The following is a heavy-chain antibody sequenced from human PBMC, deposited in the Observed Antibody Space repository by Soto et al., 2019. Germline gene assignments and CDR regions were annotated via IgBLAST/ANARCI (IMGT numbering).Heavy chain of an antibody. CDR3: ARAYSYGNRAFDY. J-gene: IGHJ4*02. CDR2: IYHSGST. Sequence: SETLSLTCTVSGGSISRYYWSWIRQPPGKGLEWIGGIYHSGSTNYNPSLKSRVTISVDKSKNQFSLKLSSVTAADTAVYYCARAYSYGNRAFDYWGQGTLVTVSS. V-gene: IGHV4-59*12. D-gene: IGHD5-18*01. CDR1: GGSISRYY.